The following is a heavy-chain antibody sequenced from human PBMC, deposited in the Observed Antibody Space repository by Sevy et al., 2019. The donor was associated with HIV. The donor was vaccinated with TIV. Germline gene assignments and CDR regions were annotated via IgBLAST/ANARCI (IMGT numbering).Heavy chain of an antibody. V-gene: IGHV4-34*01. Sequence: SETLSLTCAVRGGSIGGYYWSWIRQAPGKGPEWIGEISHSGATNYSPSLASRVTISVDTSNNHLSLRLTSLTAADSGKYFCARGREVATLLGFFDTWGPGTLVTVSS. CDR2: ISHSGAT. CDR1: GGSIGGYY. CDR3: ARGREVATLLGFFDT. J-gene: IGHJ4*02. D-gene: IGHD3-16*01.